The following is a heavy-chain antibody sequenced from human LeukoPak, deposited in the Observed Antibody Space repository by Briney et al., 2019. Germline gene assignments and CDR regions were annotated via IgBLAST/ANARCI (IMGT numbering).Heavy chain of an antibody. J-gene: IGHJ6*02. V-gene: IGHV3-48*01. CDR2: ISSSSSTI. CDR1: GFTFSSYS. CDR3: ARDAFNYYGMDV. Sequence: PGGSPRLSCSASGFTFSSYSMNWVRQAPGKGLEWVSYISSSSSTIYYADSVKGRFTISRDNAKNSLYLQMNSLRAEDTAVYYCARDAFNYYGMDVWGQGTTVTVSS.